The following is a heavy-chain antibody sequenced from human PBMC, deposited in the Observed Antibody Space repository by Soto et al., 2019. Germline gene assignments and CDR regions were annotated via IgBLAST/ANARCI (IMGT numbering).Heavy chain of an antibody. D-gene: IGHD6-13*01. CDR2: IYYSGST. Sequence: PSETLSLTCTVSGGSISSYYWSWIRQPPGKGLEWIGYIYYSGSTNYNPSLKSRVTISVDTSKNQCSLKLSSVTAADTAVYYCARIIAAAGYYYYGMDVWGQGTTVTVSS. J-gene: IGHJ6*02. V-gene: IGHV4-59*01. CDR3: ARIIAAAGYYYYGMDV. CDR1: GGSISSYY.